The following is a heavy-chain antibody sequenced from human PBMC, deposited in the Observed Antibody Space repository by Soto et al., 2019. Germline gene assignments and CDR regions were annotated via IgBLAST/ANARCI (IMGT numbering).Heavy chain of an antibody. CDR2: MNSDGSIT. Sequence: GGSLRLSCGASGFDFSSYWMHWVRQAPGKGLVWVSRMNSDGSITTYAGSVKGRFTISRDNSKNTLYLQMNSLRAEDTAVYYCTRFSTYGPGLKAFDVWGQGTMVTV. V-gene: IGHV3-74*01. CDR1: GFDFSSYW. D-gene: IGHD3-10*01. CDR3: TRFSTYGPGLKAFDV. J-gene: IGHJ3*01.